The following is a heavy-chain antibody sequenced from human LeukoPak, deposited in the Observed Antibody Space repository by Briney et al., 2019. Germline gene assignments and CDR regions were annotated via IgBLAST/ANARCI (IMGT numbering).Heavy chain of an antibody. Sequence: GSLRLSCAASGFTFSNYWMHWVRQAPGKGLVWVSRINTDGSSTNYADSVKGRFTISRDNAKNTLYLQMNSLRAEDTAVYYCARDRGLFDAFDIWGQGTMVTVSS. V-gene: IGHV3-74*01. CDR2: INTDGSST. D-gene: IGHD3/OR15-3a*01. CDR1: GFTFSNYW. CDR3: ARDRGLFDAFDI. J-gene: IGHJ3*02.